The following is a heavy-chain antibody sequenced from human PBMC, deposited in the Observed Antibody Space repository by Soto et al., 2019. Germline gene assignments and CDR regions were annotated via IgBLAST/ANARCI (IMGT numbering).Heavy chain of an antibody. D-gene: IGHD2-21*02. CDR3: AKSSRDKDFDY. V-gene: IGHV3-30*18. J-gene: IGHJ4*02. CDR1: GFTFSSYG. CDR2: ISYDGSNK. Sequence: PGGSLRLSCAASGFTFSSYGMHWVRQAPGKGLEWVAVISYDGSNKYYADSVKGRFTISRDNSKNTLYLQMNSLRAEDTAVYYCAKSSRDKDFDYWGQGTLVTSPQ.